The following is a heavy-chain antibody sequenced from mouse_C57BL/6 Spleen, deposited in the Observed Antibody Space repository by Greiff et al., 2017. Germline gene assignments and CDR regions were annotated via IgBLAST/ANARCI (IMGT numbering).Heavy chain of an antibody. CDR1: GFTFSSYS. V-gene: IGHV5-9-1*02. J-gene: IGHJ4*01. Sequence: EVKLQESGAGLVKPGGSLKLSCAASGFTFSSYSMSWVRQTPEQRLEWVAYISSGGDYIYYADTVKGRFTISRDNARNTLYLQMSSLKSEDTAMYYCTREARRDYYAMDYWGQGTSVTVSS. CDR3: TREARRDYYAMDY. CDR2: ISSGGDYI. D-gene: IGHD2-14*01.